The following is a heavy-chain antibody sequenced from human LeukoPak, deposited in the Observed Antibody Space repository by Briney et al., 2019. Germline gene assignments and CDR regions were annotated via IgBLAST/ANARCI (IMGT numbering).Heavy chain of an antibody. CDR2: SSAYNGNT. D-gene: IGHD6-19*01. CDR3: ARGGSSGWRTPNDDY. CDR1: GYTFTSYG. J-gene: IGHJ4*02. V-gene: IGHV1-18*01. Sequence: GASVKVSCKASGYTFTSYGISWVRQAPGQGLEWMGWSSAYNGNTNYGQKLQGRVTMTTDISTSTAYMELRSLKSDDTAVYYCARGGSSGWRTPNDDYWGQGTLVTVSS.